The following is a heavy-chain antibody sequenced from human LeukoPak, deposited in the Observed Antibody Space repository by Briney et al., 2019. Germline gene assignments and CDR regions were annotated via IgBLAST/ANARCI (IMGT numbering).Heavy chain of an antibody. CDR3: ARVVLDCGETDAFDI. Sequence: SETLSLTCTVSGGSISSGDYYWSWIRQPPGKGLEWIGYIYYSGSTYYNPSLKSRVIISVDTSKNQFSLKLSSVTAADTAVYYCARVVLDCGETDAFDIWGQGTMVTVSS. CDR2: IYYSGST. J-gene: IGHJ3*02. V-gene: IGHV4-30-4*08. D-gene: IGHD4-17*01. CDR1: GGSISSGDYY.